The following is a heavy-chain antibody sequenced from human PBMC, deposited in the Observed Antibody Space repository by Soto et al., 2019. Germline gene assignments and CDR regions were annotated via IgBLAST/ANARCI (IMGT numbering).Heavy chain of an antibody. Sequence: PSETLSLTCTFSGCSISSYYWSLIRQPPGKGLEWIGYIYYSGSTNYNPSLKSRVTISVDTSKNQFSLKLSSVTAADTAVYYCARGSQLHCSSTSCPSEVFYYYYYMDVWGKGTTVTVSS. CDR3: ARGSQLHCSSTSCPSEVFYYYYYMDV. CDR2: IYYSGST. D-gene: IGHD2-2*01. J-gene: IGHJ6*03. V-gene: IGHV4-59*01. CDR1: GCSISSYY.